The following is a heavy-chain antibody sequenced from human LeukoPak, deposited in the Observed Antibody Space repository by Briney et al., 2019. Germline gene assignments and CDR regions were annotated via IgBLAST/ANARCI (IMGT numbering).Heavy chain of an antibody. CDR1: DFTFSTYD. CDR2: ISDSGRYI. J-gene: IGHJ4*01. Sequence: GGSLRLSCVASDFTFSTYDMTWVRQAPGKGLEWVSSISDSGRYIFTADSMRGRFTISRDNSANTLYLQMYSLRVDDTATYFCAVKLPGATYYFDSWGQGTLVTVSS. CDR3: AVKLPGATYYFDS. V-gene: IGHV3-23*01. D-gene: IGHD2-21*01.